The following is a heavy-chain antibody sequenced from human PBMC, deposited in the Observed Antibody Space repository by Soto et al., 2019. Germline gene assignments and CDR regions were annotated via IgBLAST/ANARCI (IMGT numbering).Heavy chain of an antibody. Sequence: SETLSLTCTVSGGSISSRSYYCGWIRQPPGKGLEWIGSIYYSGSTYYNPSLKSRVTISVDTSKNQFSLKLSSVTAADTAVYYCAREGSSSWHRGFDPWCQGPLVTVSS. CDR1: GGSISSRSYY. CDR3: AREGSSSWHRGFDP. J-gene: IGHJ5*02. V-gene: IGHV4-39*02. D-gene: IGHD6-13*01. CDR2: IYYSGST.